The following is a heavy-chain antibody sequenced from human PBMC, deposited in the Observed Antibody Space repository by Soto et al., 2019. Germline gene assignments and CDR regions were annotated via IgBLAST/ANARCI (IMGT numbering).Heavy chain of an antibody. V-gene: IGHV3-21*06. Sequence: EVQLVESGGGLVKPGGSLRLSCVASGFTFSDYSMNWIRQTPGKGLEWVSSLTGSRDYIYYADSVKGRFTISRDNAKNSLYLQMNSLRAEDTAIYYCARDLRTSGMCNFDYWGQGALVTVSS. CDR1: GFTFSDYS. CDR3: ARDLRTSGMCNFDY. CDR2: LTGSRDYI. J-gene: IGHJ4*02. D-gene: IGHD1-1*01.